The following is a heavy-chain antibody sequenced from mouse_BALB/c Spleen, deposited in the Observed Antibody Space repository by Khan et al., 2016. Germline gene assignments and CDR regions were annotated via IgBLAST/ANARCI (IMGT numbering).Heavy chain of an antibody. D-gene: IGHD2-1*01. Sequence: QVRLQQSGAGLVKPGASVKLSCKASGYTFTEYIIHWVKQRSGQGLEWIGWFYPLSGSIKYNEKFKDKATLTADKSASTGYMELSRFTAKDSAIYFCERQVGNPPYAMDYWGQGTSVTVSS. J-gene: IGHJ4*01. V-gene: IGHV1-62-2*01. CDR3: ERQVGNPPYAMDY. CDR1: GYTFTEYI. CDR2: FYPLSGSI.